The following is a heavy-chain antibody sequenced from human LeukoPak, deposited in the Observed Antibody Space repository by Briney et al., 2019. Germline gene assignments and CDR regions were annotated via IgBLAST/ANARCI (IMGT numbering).Heavy chain of an antibody. J-gene: IGHJ3*02. D-gene: IGHD2-15*01. CDR3: ARWIGYCSGGSCLSAFDI. CDR1: GGSISSSNW. V-gene: IGHV4-4*02. Sequence: PSETLSLTCAVSGGSISSSNWWSWVRQPPGKGLEWIGEIYHSGSTNYNPSLKSRVTISVDKSKNQFSLKLSSVTAADTAVYYCARWIGYCSGGSCLSAFDIWGQGTMVTVSS. CDR2: IYHSGST.